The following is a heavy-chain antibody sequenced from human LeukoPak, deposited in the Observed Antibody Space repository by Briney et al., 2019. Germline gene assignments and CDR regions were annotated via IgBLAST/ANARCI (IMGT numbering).Heavy chain of an antibody. CDR1: GFTVSSNY. CDR3: AREYSSGWSFDH. V-gene: IGHV3-53*01. J-gene: IGHJ4*02. CDR2: IYSGGST. D-gene: IGHD6-25*01. Sequence: GGSLRLSCAASGFTVSSNYMSWVRQAPGKGLEWVSVIYSGGSTYYADSVKGRFTISRDNSKNTLYLQMNSLRAEDTAVYYCAREYSSGWSFDHWGQGTLVTVSS.